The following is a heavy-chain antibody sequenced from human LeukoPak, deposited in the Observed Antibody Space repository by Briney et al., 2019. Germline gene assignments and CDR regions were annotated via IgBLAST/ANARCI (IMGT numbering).Heavy chain of an antibody. V-gene: IGHV4-39*01. CDR1: GGSISSSSYY. CDR3: ARLHTALGIY. D-gene: IGHD5-18*01. J-gene: IGHJ4*02. CDR2: IYYSGST. Sequence: SGTPSLTCTVSGGSISSSSYYWGWIRQPPGKGLEWIGSIYYSGSTYYNPSLKSRVTISVDTSKNQFSLKLSSVTAADTAVYYCARLHTALGIYWGQGTLVTVSS.